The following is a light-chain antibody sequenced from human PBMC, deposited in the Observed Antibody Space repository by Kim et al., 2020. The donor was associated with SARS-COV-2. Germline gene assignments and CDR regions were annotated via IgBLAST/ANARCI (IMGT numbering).Light chain of an antibody. CDR2: GSN. Sequence: PRQMFPISFSGSCPKFDPKRVTWNQAFPGTAPKLVLYGSNQRPSGVPDRFSGSKSGTSASLANSGLHSEDGADYYCATWDDSLNAYVFGSGTKVTVL. V-gene: IGLV1-44*01. J-gene: IGLJ1*01. CDR1: CPKFDPKR. CDR3: ATWDDSLNAYV.